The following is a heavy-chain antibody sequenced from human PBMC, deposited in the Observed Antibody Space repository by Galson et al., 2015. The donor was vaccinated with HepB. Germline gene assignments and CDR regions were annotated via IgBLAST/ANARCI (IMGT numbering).Heavy chain of an antibody. V-gene: IGHV4-31*03. Sequence: LSLTCTVSGGSISSGGYYWSWIRQHPGKGLEWIGYIYYSGSTYYNPSLKSRVTISVDTSKNQFSLKLSSVTAADTAVYYCARNGFTYCSSTSCYYAWYFDLWGRGTLVTVSS. CDR1: GGSISSGGYY. J-gene: IGHJ2*01. D-gene: IGHD2-2*01. CDR2: IYYSGST. CDR3: ARNGFTYCSSTSCYYAWYFDL.